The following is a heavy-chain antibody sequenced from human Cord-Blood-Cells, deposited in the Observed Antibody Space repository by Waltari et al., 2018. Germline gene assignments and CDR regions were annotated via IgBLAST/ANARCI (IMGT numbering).Heavy chain of an antibody. Sequence: EVQLVETGGGLIQPGGSLRLSCVASGFTVSRTHMIWVRPAPGKGLEWVSVIYSGGSTYYADSVKGRFTISRDNSKNTLYLQMNSLRAEDTAVYYCARLAVLYSSSSTPFDYWGQGTLVTVSS. V-gene: IGHV3-53*02. CDR3: ARLAVLYSSSSTPFDY. D-gene: IGHD6-6*01. CDR2: IYSGGST. CDR1: GFTVSRTH. J-gene: IGHJ4*02.